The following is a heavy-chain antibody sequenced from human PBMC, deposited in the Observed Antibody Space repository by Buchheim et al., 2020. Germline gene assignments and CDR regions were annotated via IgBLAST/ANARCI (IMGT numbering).Heavy chain of an antibody. CDR2: IYSGGST. CDR3: ARTNAGYCSGGSCQIDY. V-gene: IGHV3-66*01. J-gene: IGHJ4*02. Sequence: EVQLVESGGGLVQPGGSLRLSCAASGFTVSSNYMSWVRQAPGKGLEWVSVIYSGGSTYYADSVKGRLTISRDNSKNTLYLQMNSLRAEDTAVYYCARTNAGYCSGGSCQIDYWGQGTL. D-gene: IGHD2-15*01. CDR1: GFTVSSNY.